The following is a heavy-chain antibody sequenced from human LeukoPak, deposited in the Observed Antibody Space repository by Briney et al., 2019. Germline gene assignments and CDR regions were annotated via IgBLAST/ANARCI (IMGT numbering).Heavy chain of an antibody. D-gene: IGHD4-17*01. Sequence: GGSLTLSCAASGFTFSSYNMNWLRQSPGKGLEWVSSISSSSSYIFYADSVKGRFTISRDNAKNSLYLQMNSLRAEDTAVYYCARVGTTVTTRVGNYWGQGTLVTVSS. V-gene: IGHV3-21*01. J-gene: IGHJ4*02. CDR2: ISSSSSYI. CDR3: ARVGTTVTTRVGNY. CDR1: GFTFSSYN.